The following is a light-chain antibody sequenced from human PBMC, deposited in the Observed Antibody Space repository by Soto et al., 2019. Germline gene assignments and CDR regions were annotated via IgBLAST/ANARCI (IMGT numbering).Light chain of an antibody. CDR2: DAS. J-gene: IGKJ2*01. V-gene: IGKV1-5*01. Sequence: DIQMTQSPSTLSASVGDRVTITCRASQSISSWLAWYQQKPGKAPKLLIYDASSLESGVPSRFSGSGSGTEFTLTISSLQPDDFATYYCQQYTSYSGFGQGTKLEIK. CDR1: QSISSW. CDR3: QQYTSYSG.